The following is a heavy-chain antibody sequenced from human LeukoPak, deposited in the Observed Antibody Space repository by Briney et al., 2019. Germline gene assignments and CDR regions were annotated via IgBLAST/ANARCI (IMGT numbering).Heavy chain of an antibody. CDR1: GDSISSSHW. Sequence: CXVSGDSISSSHWWSWVRPPPGKGLEWIGEVYHSGSTSYNPSLKSRVSMWIDKAKNQFSLELSSVTAADTAVYYCAXEXYXXNXXFNYLDPWGQGTLVTVSS. J-gene: IGHJ5*02. V-gene: IGHV4-4*02. CDR3: AXEXYXXNXXFNYLDP. CDR2: VYHSGST. D-gene: IGHD2/OR15-2a*01.